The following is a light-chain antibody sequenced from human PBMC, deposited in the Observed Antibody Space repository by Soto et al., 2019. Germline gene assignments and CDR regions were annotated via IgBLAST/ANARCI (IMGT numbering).Light chain of an antibody. CDR1: SSDVVNDLL. J-gene: IGLJ3*02. Sequence: QSALTQPASVSGSPGQSITISCTGTSSDVVNDLLVSWYQQQPGKAPKLMIYEGTKRPAGVSDRFSGSKSGNTASLTISGLQAEDEGHYYCCSYGRSRTFGVVFGGGTKVTVL. CDR3: CSYGRSRTFGVV. CDR2: EGT. V-gene: IGLV2-23*03.